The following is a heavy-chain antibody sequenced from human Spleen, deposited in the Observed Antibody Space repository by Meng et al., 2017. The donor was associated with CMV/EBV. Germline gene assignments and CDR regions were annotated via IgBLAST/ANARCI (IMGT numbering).Heavy chain of an antibody. D-gene: IGHD6-19*01. CDR1: GGSFSPYD. CDR2: INHGGST. Sequence: SETLSLTCTVYGGSFSPYDWSWIRQSPGKGLEWIGKINHGGSTFYNPSLKSRVTISLDMSKSQFSLGLTSVTAADTAVYYCARDSSGWYDGYFDSRGQGNLVTVSS. J-gene: IGHJ4*02. CDR3: ARDSSGWYDGYFDS. V-gene: IGHV4-34*01.